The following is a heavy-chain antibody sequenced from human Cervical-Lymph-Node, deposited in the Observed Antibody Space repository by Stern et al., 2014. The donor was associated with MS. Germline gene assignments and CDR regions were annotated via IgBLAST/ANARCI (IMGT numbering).Heavy chain of an antibody. Sequence: VQLVESGAEVKKPGATVKVSCKASGYTLTNYGINWVRQAPGQGLEWMGLISAYNGNTNYAQKFQGRVTLTTDTSTTTAYMDLRSLRSDDTAIYYCAGYYYHGMDVWGQGTTVTVSS. J-gene: IGHJ6*02. CDR2: ISAYNGNT. CDR3: AGYYYHGMDV. V-gene: IGHV1-18*04. CDR1: GYTLTNYG.